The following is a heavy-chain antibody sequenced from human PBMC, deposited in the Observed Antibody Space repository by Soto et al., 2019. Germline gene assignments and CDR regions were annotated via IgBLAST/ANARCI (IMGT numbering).Heavy chain of an antibody. CDR1: GGSISSGSYY. J-gene: IGHJ4*02. D-gene: IGHD3-9*01. V-gene: IGHV4-39*07. Sequence: SETLSLTCTVSGGSISSGSYYWGWIRQPPGKGLEWIGSIYYSGSTYYNPSLKSRVTISVDKSKNQFSLKLSSVTAADTAVYYCAREKYDILTGPQHLYYFDYWGQGTLVTVSS. CDR3: AREKYDILTGPQHLYYFDY. CDR2: IYYSGST.